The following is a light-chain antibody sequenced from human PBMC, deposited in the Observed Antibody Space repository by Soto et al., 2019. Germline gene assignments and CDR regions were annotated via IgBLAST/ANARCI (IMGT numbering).Light chain of an antibody. CDR1: QSINRW. J-gene: IGKJ1*01. Sequence: DFQTTQFPFTLSASLGDRFTITCLASQSINRWLAWYQQKSGKAPKLLIYDASSLESGVPSRFSGSGSGTEFTLTITSLQPDDFATYYCQQYNSYPWTFGQGTKVDI. CDR2: DAS. V-gene: IGKV1-5*01. CDR3: QQYNSYPWT.